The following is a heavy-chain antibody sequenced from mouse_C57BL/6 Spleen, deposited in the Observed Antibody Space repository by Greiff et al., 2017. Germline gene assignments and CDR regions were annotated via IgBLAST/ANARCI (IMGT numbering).Heavy chain of an antibody. Sequence: VQLQQSGAELVKPGASVKISCKASGYTFTDYYINWVKQRPGQGLAWIGKIGPGSGSTYYNEKFKGKATLTADKSSSTAYMQLSSLTSEDSAVYFCARDYYGSSYGGAWFAYWGQGTLVTVSA. J-gene: IGHJ3*01. CDR3: ARDYYGSSYGGAWFAY. V-gene: IGHV1-77*01. CDR2: IGPGSGST. D-gene: IGHD1-1*01. CDR1: GYTFTDYY.